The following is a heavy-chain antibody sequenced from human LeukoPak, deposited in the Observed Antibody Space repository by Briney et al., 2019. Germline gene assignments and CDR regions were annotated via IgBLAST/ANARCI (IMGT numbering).Heavy chain of an antibody. Sequence: ASVKVSCNASGYTFTSYGISWVRQAPGQGLEWMGWISAYNGNTNYAQKLQGRVTMTTDTSTSTAYLELRSLRSDDTAVYYCARVIFTYYDILTGYNDYWGQGTLVTVFS. CDR3: ARVIFTYYDILTGYNDY. CDR1: GYTFTSYG. V-gene: IGHV1-18*01. CDR2: ISAYNGNT. J-gene: IGHJ4*02. D-gene: IGHD3-9*01.